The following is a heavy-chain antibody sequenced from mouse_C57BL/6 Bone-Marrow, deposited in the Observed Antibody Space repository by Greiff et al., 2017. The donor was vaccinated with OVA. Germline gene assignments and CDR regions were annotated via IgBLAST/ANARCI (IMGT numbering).Heavy chain of an antibody. Sequence: EVHLVESGPELVKPGASVKISCKASGYSFTGYYMNWVKQSPEKSLEWIGEINPSTGGTTYNQKFKAKATLTVDKSSSTAYMQLKSLTSEDSAVYYCASPQGRDWYFDVWGTGTTVTVSS. V-gene: IGHV1-42*01. CDR1: GYSFTGYY. CDR3: ASPQGRDWYFDV. J-gene: IGHJ1*03. CDR2: INPSTGGT.